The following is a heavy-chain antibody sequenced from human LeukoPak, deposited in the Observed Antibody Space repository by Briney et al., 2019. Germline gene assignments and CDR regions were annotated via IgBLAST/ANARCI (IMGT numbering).Heavy chain of an antibody. V-gene: IGHV3-23*01. D-gene: IGHD3-16*01. CDR2: ISGSGGST. CDR1: GFTFSSYA. J-gene: IGHJ4*02. Sequence: GGSLRLSCAASGFTFSSYAMSWVRQAPGKGLEWVSAISGSGGSTYYADSVKGRFTISSDNSKNTLYLQMNSLRAEDTAVYYCARPGGRWLQNGGFDYWGQGTLVTVSS. CDR3: ARPGGRWLQNGGFDY.